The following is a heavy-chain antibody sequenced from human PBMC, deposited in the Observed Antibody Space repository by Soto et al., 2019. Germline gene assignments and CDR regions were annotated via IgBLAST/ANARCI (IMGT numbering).Heavy chain of an antibody. V-gene: IGHV5-51*01. CDR2: IYPGDSDT. CDR3: ARTAAAGKYYYGVDV. CDR1: GYSFTTYW. Sequence: GESLKISCKGSGYSFTTYWIGWVRQMPGKGLEWMGIIYPGDSDTRYSPSFQGQVTISADKSISTAYLQWSSLKASDTAMYYCARTAAAGKYYYGVDVWGQGNTVTVYS. J-gene: IGHJ6*01. D-gene: IGHD6-13*01.